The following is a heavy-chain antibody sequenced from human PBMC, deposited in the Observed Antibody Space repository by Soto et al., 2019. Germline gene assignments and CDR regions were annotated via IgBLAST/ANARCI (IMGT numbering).Heavy chain of an antibody. CDR3: ARGGHIAVVTASFDY. D-gene: IGHD2-21*02. V-gene: IGHV1-46*02. J-gene: IGHJ4*02. CDR1: GYTFNTYY. CDR2: IHPSGGVT. Sequence: GASVKVSCKPSGYTFNTYYLHWLRQAPGQALEWMGVIHPSGGVTTYAQKFLGRVTVTRDTSTTTVFMELSSLRSDDTAVYYCARGGHIAVVTASFDYWGQGTLVTVSS.